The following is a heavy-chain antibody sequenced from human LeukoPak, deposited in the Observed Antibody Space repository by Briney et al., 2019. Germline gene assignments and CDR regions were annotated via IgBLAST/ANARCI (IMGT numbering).Heavy chain of an antibody. Sequence: GGSVTLSCSGSVFSFSHSLIYWVRRAPWKGLEYVWDINSDGTVTFHADSVQDRFIISRDNSRNTVYLHLASLRPDDTAMYYCARSGGPSETASGFFDSWGQGTLVTVSP. CDR1: VFSFSHSL. D-gene: IGHD2-21*02. CDR2: INSDGTVT. CDR3: ARSGGPSETASGFFDS. J-gene: IGHJ4*03. V-gene: IGHV3-64*02.